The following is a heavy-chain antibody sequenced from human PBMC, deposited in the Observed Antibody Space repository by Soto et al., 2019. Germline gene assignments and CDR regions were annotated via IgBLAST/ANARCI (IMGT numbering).Heavy chain of an antibody. Sequence: ASVKVSCKASGYTFTSYYMHWVRQAPGQGLEWMGIINPSGGSTGYAQKFQGRVTMTRDTSTSTVYMELSSLRSEDTAVYYCARVFQHHTVFDYWGQGTLVTVSS. CDR2: INPSGGST. V-gene: IGHV1-46*01. D-gene: IGHD2-21*01. CDR1: GYTFTSYY. CDR3: ARVFQHHTVFDY. J-gene: IGHJ4*02.